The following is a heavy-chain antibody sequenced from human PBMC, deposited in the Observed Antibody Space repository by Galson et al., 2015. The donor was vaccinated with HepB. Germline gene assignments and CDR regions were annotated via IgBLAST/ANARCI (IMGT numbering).Heavy chain of an antibody. CDR1: GGTFSSYA. D-gene: IGHD3-10*01. Sequence: SVKVSCKASGGTFSSYAISWARQAPGQGLEWMGGIIPIFGTANHAQKFQGRVTITADESTSTAYMELSSLRSEDTAVYYCASGRYYGSGSYYTGDYWGQGTLVTVSS. V-gene: IGHV1-69*13. J-gene: IGHJ4*02. CDR3: ASGRYYGSGSYYTGDY. CDR2: IIPIFGTA.